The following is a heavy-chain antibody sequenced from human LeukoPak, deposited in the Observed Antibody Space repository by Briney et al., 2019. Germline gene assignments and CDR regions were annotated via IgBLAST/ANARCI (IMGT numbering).Heavy chain of an antibody. V-gene: IGHV1-69*04. CDR1: GGTFSSYA. J-gene: IGHJ4*02. CDR2: IIPILGIA. Sequence: SVKVSCKASGGTFSSYAISWVRQAPGQGLEWMGRIIPILGIANYAQKFQGRVTITADKSTSTAYMELSSLRSEDTAVYYCAKGWRGYDFFDYWGQGTLVTVSS. D-gene: IGHD5-12*01. CDR3: AKGWRGYDFFDY.